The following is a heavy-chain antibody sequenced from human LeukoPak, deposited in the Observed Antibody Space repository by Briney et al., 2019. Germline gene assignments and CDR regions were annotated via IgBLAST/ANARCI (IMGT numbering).Heavy chain of an antibody. J-gene: IGHJ4*02. V-gene: IGHV4-4*07. D-gene: IGHD3-10*01. CDR3: AREAVDYGSGSHDY. CDR1: GASIGSFY. Sequence: PSETLSLTCTVSGASIGSFYWSWIRQPAGKGLEWIGRVHSSRATNYIPSIKSRVTMSVGTSKNQLSLTLRTVTAADTAMYYCAREAVDYGSGSHDYWGQGILVTVSS. CDR2: VHSSRAT.